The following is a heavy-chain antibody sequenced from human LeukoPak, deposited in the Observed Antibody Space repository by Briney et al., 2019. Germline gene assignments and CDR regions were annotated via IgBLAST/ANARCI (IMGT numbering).Heavy chain of an antibody. CDR1: GGSISSYY. CDR3: ARDVFSGAYSWFDP. J-gene: IGHJ5*02. D-gene: IGHD1-26*01. CDR2: IYTSGST. Sequence: PSETLSLPCTVSGGSISSYYWSWIRQPAGKGLEWIGRIYTSGSTNYNPSLKSRVTMSVDTSKNQFSLKLSSVTAADTAVYYCARDVFSGAYSWFDPWGQGTLVTVSS. V-gene: IGHV4-4*07.